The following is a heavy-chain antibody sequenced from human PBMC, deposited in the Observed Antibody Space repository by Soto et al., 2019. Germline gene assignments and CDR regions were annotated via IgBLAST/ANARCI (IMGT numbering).Heavy chain of an antibody. Sequence: QVQLQQWGAGLLKPSETLSLTCAVYGGSFSGYYWSWIRQPPGKGLEWIGEINHSGSTNYNPSLKSRGTIAVDTSKNQFSLKLSSVTAADTAVYYCARGQQQLVLYYWGQGTLVTVSS. CDR3: ARGQQQLVLYY. V-gene: IGHV4-34*01. J-gene: IGHJ4*02. D-gene: IGHD6-13*01. CDR1: GGSFSGYY. CDR2: INHSGST.